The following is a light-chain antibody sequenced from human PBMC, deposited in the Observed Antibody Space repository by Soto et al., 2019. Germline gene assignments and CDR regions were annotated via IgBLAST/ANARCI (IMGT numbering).Light chain of an antibody. J-gene: IGKJ1*01. CDR1: QGIRND. CDR2: AAS. Sequence: DIQMTQSPSSLSASVGDRVTISFLPSQGIRNDLAWYQQKPGKAPKRLIYAASSLQSGVPSRFSGSGSGTEFTLTISSLQPEDFATYYCLQHNNYPRTFGQGTKVDIK. V-gene: IGKV1-17*01. CDR3: LQHNNYPRT.